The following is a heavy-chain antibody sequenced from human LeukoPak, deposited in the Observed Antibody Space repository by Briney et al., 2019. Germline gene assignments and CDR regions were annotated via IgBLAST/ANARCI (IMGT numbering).Heavy chain of an antibody. Sequence: GGSLRLSCAASGFTFSSYAMSWVRQTPGKGLEWVSAISGSGGSTFYADSVKGRFTISRDNAKNSLYLQMNSLRAEDTAVYYCAELGITMIGGVWGKGTTVTISS. CDR1: GFTFSSYA. D-gene: IGHD3-10*02. CDR2: ISGSGGST. V-gene: IGHV3-23*01. J-gene: IGHJ6*04. CDR3: AELGITMIGGV.